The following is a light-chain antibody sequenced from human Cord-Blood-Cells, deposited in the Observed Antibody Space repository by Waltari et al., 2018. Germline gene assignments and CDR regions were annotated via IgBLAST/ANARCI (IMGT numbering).Light chain of an antibody. J-gene: IGKJ3*01. Sequence: EIVLTQSPGTLSLSPGERATLSCRASQSVSSSYLAWYQQKPGQAPRLLIYGASSMATGIPDRFSGSVSGTDFTLTISRLEPEDVAVYYCQQYGSSPFTFGPGTKVDIK. CDR3: QQYGSSPFT. CDR1: QSVSSSY. CDR2: GAS. V-gene: IGKV3-20*01.